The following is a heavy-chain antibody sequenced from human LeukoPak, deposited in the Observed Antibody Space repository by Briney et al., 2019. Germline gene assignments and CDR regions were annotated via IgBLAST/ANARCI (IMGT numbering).Heavy chain of an antibody. CDR2: IKSKTDGRTT. D-gene: IGHD3-10*01. Sequence: GGSLRLSCAASGFTFSHAWMSWVRQAPGKGLEWVGRIKSKTDGRTTDYAAPVKGRFTISRDDSKNTLFLQMNSLKAEDTGVYYCTVVNYGSGSYPLGYWGQGTLVTVSS. J-gene: IGHJ4*02. CDR1: GFTFSHAW. V-gene: IGHV3-15*01. CDR3: TVVNYGSGSYPLGY.